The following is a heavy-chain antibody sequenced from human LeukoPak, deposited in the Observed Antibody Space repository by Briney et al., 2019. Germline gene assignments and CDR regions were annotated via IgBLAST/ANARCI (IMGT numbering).Heavy chain of an antibody. V-gene: IGHV4-39*07. CDR1: GDSISRSSYF. D-gene: IGHD3-3*01. CDR3: TRDMEYPGAGFDY. J-gene: IGHJ4*02. CDR2: VYSSGST. Sequence: SETLSLTCTVSGDSISRSSYFWAWIRQPPGKGLEWIGSVYSSGSTYYNPSLRSQITISVDTSKNQFSLKLTSVAAADTAMYYCTRDMEYPGAGFDYWGQGIPVTVSS.